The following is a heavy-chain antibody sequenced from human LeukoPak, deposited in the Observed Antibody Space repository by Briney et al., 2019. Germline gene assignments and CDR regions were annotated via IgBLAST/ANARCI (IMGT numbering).Heavy chain of an antibody. V-gene: IGHV3-74*01. CDR1: GFTLSNYW. CDR2: IDSDGSST. D-gene: IGHD2-21*01. Sequence: PGGSLRLSCIASGFTLSNYWMHWVRQAPGKGLVWVSRIDSDGSSTIYADSVKGRFTISKDNAKNTLYLQMNSLRAEDTAVYYCAKDLFLWYFDLWGRGTLVTVSS. J-gene: IGHJ2*01. CDR3: AKDLFLWYFDL.